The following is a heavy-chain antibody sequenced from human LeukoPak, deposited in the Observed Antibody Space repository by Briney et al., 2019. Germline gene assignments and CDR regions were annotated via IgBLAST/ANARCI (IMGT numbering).Heavy chain of an antibody. Sequence: SETLSLTCTVSGGSISSGSYYWSWIRQPAGKGLEWIGRIYTSGSTNYNPSLKSRVTISVDTSKNQFSLKLSSVTAADTAVYYCARAYSSSWYSNWFDPWGQGTLVTVSS. D-gene: IGHD6-13*01. CDR3: ARAYSSSWYSNWFDP. CDR2: IYTSGST. J-gene: IGHJ5*02. CDR1: GGSISSGSYY. V-gene: IGHV4-61*02.